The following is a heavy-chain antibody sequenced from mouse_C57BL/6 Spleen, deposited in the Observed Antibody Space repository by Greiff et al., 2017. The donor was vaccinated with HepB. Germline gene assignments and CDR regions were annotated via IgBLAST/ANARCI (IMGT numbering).Heavy chain of an antibody. CDR3: ARASVCAIGY. CDR2: IHPSDSYT. CDR1: GYTFTSYW. V-gene: IGHV1-59*01. D-gene: IGHD6-1*01. J-gene: IGHJ4*01. Sequence: QVQLQQPGAELVRPGTSVKLSCKASGYTFTSYWMHWVKQRPGQGLEWIGVIHPSDSYTNYNQKFKGKATLTVDTSSSTAYMQLSSLTSEDSAVYYCARASVCAIGYWGQGTSVTVSS.